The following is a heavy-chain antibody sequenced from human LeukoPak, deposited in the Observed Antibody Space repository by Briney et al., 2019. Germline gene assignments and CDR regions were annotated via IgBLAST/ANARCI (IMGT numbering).Heavy chain of an antibody. J-gene: IGHJ4*02. CDR2: IYTSGST. D-gene: IGHD3-10*01. CDR1: GGSISSGSYY. V-gene: IGHV4-61*02. Sequence: SETLSLTCTVSGGSISSGSYYWSWIRQPAGKGLEWIGRIYTSGSTNYNPSLKSRVTISVDTSKNQFSLKLSSVTAADTAVYYCARGSYGSGSYPHDYWGQGTLVTVSS. CDR3: ARGSYGSGSYPHDY.